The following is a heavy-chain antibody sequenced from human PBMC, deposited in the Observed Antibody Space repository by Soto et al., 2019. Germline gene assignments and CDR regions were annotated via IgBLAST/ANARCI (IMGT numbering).Heavy chain of an antibody. Sequence: YSVKVTCKASGGTFSSYALRWVRQASGQGLELMGGIIPIFGTANYAQKFQGRVTITAGKSKSTAYMELSSLRSEDTAAYYFARYILLTRLVQINNMFAHRGQGSPDTVSA. CDR2: IIPIFGTA. J-gene: IGHJ5*02. CDR3: ARYILLTRLVQINNMFAH. CDR1: GGTFSSYA. D-gene: IGHD6-19*01. V-gene: IGHV1-69*06.